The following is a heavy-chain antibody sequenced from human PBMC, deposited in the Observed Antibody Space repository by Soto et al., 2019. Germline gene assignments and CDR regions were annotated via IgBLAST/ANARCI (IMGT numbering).Heavy chain of an antibody. Sequence: GGSLRLSCAASGFTFSNVWMSWVRQAPGKGLEWVGRIRSKRHSGTAEYAAPVRGRFTISRDDSKDTLYLQMNSLETEDTAVYYCAREPHFDYWGLGTVVTVSS. CDR3: AREPHFDY. CDR1: GFTFSNVW. CDR2: IRSKRHSGTA. V-gene: IGHV3-15*01. J-gene: IGHJ4*02.